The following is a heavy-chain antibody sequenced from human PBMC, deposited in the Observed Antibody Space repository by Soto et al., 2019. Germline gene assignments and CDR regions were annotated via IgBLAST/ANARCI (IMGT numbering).Heavy chain of an antibody. J-gene: IGHJ6*03. V-gene: IGHV3-33*01. CDR2: IWYDGSNK. CDR3: ACTPQKDYYYHMDV. CDR1: GFTFSSYG. Sequence: GGSLRLSCAASGFTFSSYGMHWVRQAPGKGLEWVAVIWYDGSNKYYADSVKGRFTISRDNSKNTLYLQMNSLRAEDTAVYYCACTPQKDYYYHMDVWGKGTTVTVSS.